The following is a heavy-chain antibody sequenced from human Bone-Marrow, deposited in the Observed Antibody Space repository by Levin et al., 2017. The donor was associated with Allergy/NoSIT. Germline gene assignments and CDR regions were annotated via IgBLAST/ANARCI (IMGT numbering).Heavy chain of an antibody. CDR3: ARDLPYTGAFDV. J-gene: IGHJ3*01. CDR2: SKDKGNGYTT. D-gene: IGHD4-11*01. CDR1: GFPCSAYS. Sequence: GGSLRLSCAASGFPCSAYSMDWVRQAPGKGLEWVGRSKDKGNGYTTEYAASVEGRFTISRGDSQNSLYLQMNSLKTEDTAVYYCARDLPYTGAFDVWGQGTMVTVSS. V-gene: IGHV3-72*01.